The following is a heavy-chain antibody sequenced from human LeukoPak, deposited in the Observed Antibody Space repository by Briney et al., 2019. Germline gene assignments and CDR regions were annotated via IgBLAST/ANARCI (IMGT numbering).Heavy chain of an antibody. D-gene: IGHD5-18*01. CDR1: GGSISSGDYY. J-gene: IGHJ4*02. V-gene: IGHV4-30-4*01. CDR3: ARKGYTIGSFDY. Sequence: PSQTLSLTCTVSGGSISSGDYYWSWIRQSPGKGLEWIGYIYYSGSTYYNPSLKSRVTISVDKSKSQFSLKLSSVTAADTAVYYCARKGYTIGSFDYWGQGTLVTVSS. CDR2: IYYSGST.